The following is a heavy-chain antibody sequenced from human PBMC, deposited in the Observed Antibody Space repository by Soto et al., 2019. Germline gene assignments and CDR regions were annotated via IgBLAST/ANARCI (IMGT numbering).Heavy chain of an antibody. J-gene: IGHJ6*02. V-gene: IGHV3-23*01. CDR1: GFTFSSYA. CDR2: ISGSGGST. Sequence: EVQLLESGGGLVQPGGSLRLSCAASGFTFSSYAMSWVRQAPGKGLEWVSAISGSGGSTYYADSVKGRFTIPRDNSKTPLYLQMNSLRAEDTAVYYCAKVDYYYYYGMDVWGQGTTVTVSS. CDR3: AKVDYYYYYGMDV.